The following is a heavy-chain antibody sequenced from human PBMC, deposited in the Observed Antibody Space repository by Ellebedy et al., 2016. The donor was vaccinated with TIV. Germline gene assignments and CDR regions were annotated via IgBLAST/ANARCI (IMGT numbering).Heavy chain of an antibody. V-gene: IGHV3-53*01. CDR1: GFTVSNNY. Sequence: GESLKISXAVSGFTVSNNYMTWVRQAPGKGLEWVSVIFSAGSTYYADSVKGRFTISRDNSKNTLFLQMNSLRAEDTAVYYCARDSPLDYDFGGVWGKGTTVTVAS. CDR3: ARDSPLDYDFGGV. J-gene: IGHJ6*04. D-gene: IGHD3-3*01. CDR2: IFSAGST.